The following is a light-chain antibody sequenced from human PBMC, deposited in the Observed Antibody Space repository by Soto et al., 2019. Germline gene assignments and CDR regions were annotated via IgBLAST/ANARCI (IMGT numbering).Light chain of an antibody. CDR1: QSISSW. J-gene: IGKJ1*01. CDR3: QKYNSYSEA. Sequence: TPMTQSPSTLSATVGDRDTITCRASQSISSWLAWYQQKPGKAPKLLIYKASSLESGVPSRFSGSGSGTEFTLTISSLQPDDFATYYCQKYNSYSEAFGQGTKVDI. CDR2: KAS. V-gene: IGKV1-5*03.